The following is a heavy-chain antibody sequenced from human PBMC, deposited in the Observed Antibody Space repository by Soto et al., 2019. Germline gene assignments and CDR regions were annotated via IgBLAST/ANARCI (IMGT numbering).Heavy chain of an antibody. Sequence: QVQLQQSGPGLAKPSQTLSLTCAISGDSVSSNSATWNWIRQSPSRGLEWLGRTYYRSKWYNDYAVSVKSRMTINSDTSKNHFSLQLNSVTPEDTAVYYCARSVAAAGTNWFDPWGQGTLVIVSS. D-gene: IGHD6-13*01. J-gene: IGHJ5*02. CDR3: ARSVAAAGTNWFDP. CDR1: GDSVSSNSAT. CDR2: TYYRSKWYN. V-gene: IGHV6-1*01.